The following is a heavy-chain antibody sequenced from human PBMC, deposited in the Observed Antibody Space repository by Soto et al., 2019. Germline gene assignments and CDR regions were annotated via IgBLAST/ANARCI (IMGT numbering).Heavy chain of an antibody. CDR2: IYYSGST. V-gene: IGHV4-31*03. Sequence: SETLSLTCTVSGGSISSGGYYWSWIRQHPGKGLEWIGYIYYSGSTYYNPSLKSRVTISVDTSKNQFSLKLSSVTAADTAVYYCARDSGCSGGSCDLYYMDVWGKGTTVTVSS. J-gene: IGHJ6*03. D-gene: IGHD2-15*01. CDR1: GGSISSGGYY. CDR3: ARDSGCSGGSCDLYYMDV.